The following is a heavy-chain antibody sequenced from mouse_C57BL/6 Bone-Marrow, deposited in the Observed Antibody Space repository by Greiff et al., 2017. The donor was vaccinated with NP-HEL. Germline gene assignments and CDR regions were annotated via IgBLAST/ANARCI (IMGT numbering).Heavy chain of an antibody. J-gene: IGHJ4*01. Sequence: EVKLMESGEGLVKPGGSLKLSCAASGFTFSSYAMSWVRQTPEKRLEWVAYISSGGDYIYYADTVKGRFTISRDNARNTLYLQMSSLKSEDTAMYYCTRDPYYGSSYDAMDYWGQGTSVTVSS. CDR2: ISSGGDYI. CDR3: TRDPYYGSSYDAMDY. V-gene: IGHV5-9-1*02. D-gene: IGHD1-1*01. CDR1: GFTFSSYA.